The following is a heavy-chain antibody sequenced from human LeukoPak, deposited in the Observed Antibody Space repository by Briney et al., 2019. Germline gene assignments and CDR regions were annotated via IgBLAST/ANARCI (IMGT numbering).Heavy chain of an antibody. D-gene: IGHD3-3*01. Sequence: SVKVSCKASGGTFSNFAISWVRQAPGQGLEWMGGIIPIFGTTNYAQKFQGRVTITADESTSTAYMELSSLRSEDTAVYYCARDLTNYDFWSGYFRGYYYMDVWGKGTTVTVSS. CDR3: ARDLTNYDFWSGYFRGYYYMDV. J-gene: IGHJ6*03. CDR1: GGTFSNFA. CDR2: IIPIFGTT. V-gene: IGHV1-69*13.